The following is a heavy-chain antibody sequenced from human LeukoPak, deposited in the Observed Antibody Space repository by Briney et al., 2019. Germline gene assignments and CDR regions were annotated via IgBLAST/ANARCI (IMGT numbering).Heavy chain of an antibody. Sequence: PGGSLRLSCAASGFSLSDAWMSWVRQAPGKGLECVGRLKPKTDGGTTDYAEPVNDRFTVSRDDSKNTMYLQMNSLKAEDTGLYYCIQLSRGYWGQGTQVTVSS. CDR1: GFSLSDAW. J-gene: IGHJ4*02. CDR2: LKPKTDGGTT. V-gene: IGHV3-15*01. D-gene: IGHD1-1*01. CDR3: IQLSRGY.